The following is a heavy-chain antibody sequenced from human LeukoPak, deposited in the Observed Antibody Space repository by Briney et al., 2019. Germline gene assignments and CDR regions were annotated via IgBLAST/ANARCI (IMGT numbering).Heavy chain of an antibody. J-gene: IGHJ4*02. Sequence: PGVSLRLSCVASGLPIADFAMHWVRQAPGKGLEWVSLISGDGVSTFYADSVKGRFSISRDNRKNSLYLEMTSLRTEDAAMYYCAKESGKFDYWGQGTLVAVSS. CDR2: ISGDGVST. V-gene: IGHV3-43*02. CDR3: AKESGKFDY. CDR1: GLPIADFA.